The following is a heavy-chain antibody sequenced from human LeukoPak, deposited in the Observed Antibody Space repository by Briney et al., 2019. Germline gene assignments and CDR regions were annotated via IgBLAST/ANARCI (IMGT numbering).Heavy chain of an antibody. V-gene: IGHV4-31*03. CDR2: IYYSGST. D-gene: IGHD6-13*01. Sequence: PSETLSLTCTVSGGSISSGGYYWSWIRQHPGKGLEWIGYIYYSGSTYYNPSLKSRVTISVDTSKNQFSLKLSSVTAADTAVYYCARQWKIAAAGTFGYWGQGTLVTVSS. CDR1: GGSISSGGYY. J-gene: IGHJ4*02. CDR3: ARQWKIAAAGTFGY.